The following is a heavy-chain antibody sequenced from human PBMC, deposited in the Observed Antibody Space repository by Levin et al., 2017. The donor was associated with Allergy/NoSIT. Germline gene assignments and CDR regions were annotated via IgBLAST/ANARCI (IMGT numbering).Heavy chain of an antibody. D-gene: IGHD6-19*01. V-gene: IGHV3-23*01. CDR2: IRGSGGST. Sequence: GGSLRLSCAASGFTFSSYDMSWARQAPGKGLEWVSAIRGSGGSTNYANSVKGRFTTSRDNSKKTVFLQMNNLRAEDTTVYYCAPGIAVTGSPTDYLGQGTLVTVSS. CDR3: APGIAVTGSPTDY. J-gene: IGHJ4*02. CDR1: GFTFSSYD.